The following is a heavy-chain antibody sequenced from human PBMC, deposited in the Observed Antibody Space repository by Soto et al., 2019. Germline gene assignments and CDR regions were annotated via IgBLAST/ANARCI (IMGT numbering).Heavy chain of an antibody. D-gene: IGHD3-16*01. Sequence: EVQLLESGGGLVQPGGSLRLSCAASGFTFSSYAMSWVRQAPGKGLEWVSAISGSGGSTYYADSVKGRFTISRDNSKNTLYLQMNSLRAEDTAVYYCAPWGRQSEGFDYWGQGTLVTVSS. CDR3: APWGRQSEGFDY. J-gene: IGHJ4*02. V-gene: IGHV3-23*01. CDR1: GFTFSSYA. CDR2: ISGSGGST.